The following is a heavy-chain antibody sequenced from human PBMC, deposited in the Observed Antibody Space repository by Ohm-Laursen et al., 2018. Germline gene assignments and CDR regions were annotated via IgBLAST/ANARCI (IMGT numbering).Heavy chain of an antibody. V-gene: IGHV3-9*01. CDR1: GFNFDDHA. J-gene: IGHJ3*02. CDR2: ISWNGGGV. CDR3: AKDQAASGPGAIDI. Sequence: SLRLSCAAPGFNFDDHAMNWVRQRAGKGLEWVSTISWNGGGVDYADSVKGRFTISRDNAKRSVYLQMNSLRPEDTAFYYCAKDQAASGPGAIDIWGQGTMVTVSS. D-gene: IGHD6-13*01.